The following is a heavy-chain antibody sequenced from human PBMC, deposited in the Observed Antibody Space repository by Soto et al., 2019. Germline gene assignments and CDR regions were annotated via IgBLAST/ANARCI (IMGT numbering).Heavy chain of an antibody. CDR3: ARQVGALGADRLTIGY. J-gene: IGHJ4*02. V-gene: IGHV4-59*01. CDR2: IYYSGST. D-gene: IGHD3-10*01. CDR1: GGSISSYY. Sequence: LSLTFTVSGGSISSYYRSWIRQPPGKGLEWIGYIYYSGSTNYNPSLKSRVTISVDTSKNQFSLKLSSVTAADTAVYYCARQVGALGADRLTIGYWGQGTLVTVSS.